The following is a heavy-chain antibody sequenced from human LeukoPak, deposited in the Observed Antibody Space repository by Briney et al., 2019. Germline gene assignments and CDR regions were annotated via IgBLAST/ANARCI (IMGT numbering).Heavy chain of an antibody. D-gene: IGHD2-2*01. V-gene: IGHV3-30-3*01. CDR2: ISYDGSNK. Sequence: GGSLRLSCAAAGFTFSSYAMHWVRQAPGKGLEWVAVISYDGSNKYYADSVKGRFTISRDNSKNTLFLQMNSLRAEDTAVYYCARDIGYCSSTSCYGMAVWGLGTTVTVSS. J-gene: IGHJ6*02. CDR1: GFTFSSYA. CDR3: ARDIGYCSSTSCYGMAV.